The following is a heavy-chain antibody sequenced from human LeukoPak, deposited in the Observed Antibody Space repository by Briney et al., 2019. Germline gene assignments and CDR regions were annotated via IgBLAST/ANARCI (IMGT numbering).Heavy chain of an antibody. CDR1: GFTVSSNY. CDR3: ARGPYNSGSFFDY. Sequence: GGSLRLSCAASGFTVSSNYMSWVRQAPGKGLEWVSVIYSGGSTYYADSVKGRFTISRDNSKNTLYLQMNSLRAEDTALYYCARGPYNSGSFFDYWGQGTLVTVSS. J-gene: IGHJ4*02. CDR2: IYSGGST. D-gene: IGHD3-10*01. V-gene: IGHV3-53*05.